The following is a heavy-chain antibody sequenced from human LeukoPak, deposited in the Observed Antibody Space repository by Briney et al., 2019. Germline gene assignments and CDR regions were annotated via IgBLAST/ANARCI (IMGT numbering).Heavy chain of an antibody. Sequence: GRSLRLSCAASGFIFSSYAMHWVRQAPGKGLEWVATISYDGDNEYYADSAKGRFTISRDNSKNTLYLQMNSLRPEDTAVYYCARGRNLVAISGYFDYWGQGTLVTVSS. CDR1: GFIFSSYA. CDR2: ISYDGDNE. V-gene: IGHV3-30-3*01. D-gene: IGHD3-22*01. J-gene: IGHJ4*02. CDR3: ARGRNLVAISGYFDY.